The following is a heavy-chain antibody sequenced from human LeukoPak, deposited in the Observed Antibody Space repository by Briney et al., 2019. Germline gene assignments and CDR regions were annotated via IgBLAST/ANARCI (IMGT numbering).Heavy chain of an antibody. CDR2: IYSTGST. D-gene: IGHD3-9*01. CDR1: GVSITSSHHY. Sequence: SETLSLTCAVSGVSITSSHHYWGWIRQPRGKGLEWIGTIYSTGSTYYNPSLRTRLTISVDTSKNQFSLKLSSVTATDTAIYFCARVIRPTGYYSNPKSGAFDFWGQGTLVTVSS. CDR3: ARVIRPTGYYSNPKSGAFDF. V-gene: IGHV4-39*01. J-gene: IGHJ4*02.